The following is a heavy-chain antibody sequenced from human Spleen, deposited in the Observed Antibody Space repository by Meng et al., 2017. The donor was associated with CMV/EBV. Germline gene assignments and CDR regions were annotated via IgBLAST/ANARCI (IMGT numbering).Heavy chain of an antibody. Sequence: GESLKISCAASGFTFSSYAMSWVRQAPGKGLEWVSAISGSGGSTYYADSVKGRFTISRDNSKNTLYLQMDSLRAEDTAVYYCVSRPPFDIWGQGTRVTVSS. J-gene: IGHJ3*02. CDR2: ISGSGGST. V-gene: IGHV3-23*01. D-gene: IGHD6-6*01. CDR1: GFTFSSYA. CDR3: VSRPPFDI.